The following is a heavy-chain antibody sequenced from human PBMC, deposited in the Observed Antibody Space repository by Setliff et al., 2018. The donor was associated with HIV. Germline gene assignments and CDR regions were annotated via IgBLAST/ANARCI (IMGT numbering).Heavy chain of an antibody. Sequence: SETLSLTCAVYGGSFSAFSWNWVRQPPGKGLEWIGEINQSGTTYYNPSLKSRLTISVDSSKNQFSLRLHSVTAADTAVYYCTRGVRAYRPFDYWGQGTLVTVS. D-gene: IGHD1-26*01. V-gene: IGHV4-34*01. CDR1: GGSFSAFS. J-gene: IGHJ4*02. CDR2: INQSGTT. CDR3: TRGVRAYRPFDY.